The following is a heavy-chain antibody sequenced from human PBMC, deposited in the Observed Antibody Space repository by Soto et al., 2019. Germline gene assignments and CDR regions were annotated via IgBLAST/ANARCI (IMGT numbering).Heavy chain of an antibody. J-gene: IGHJ4*02. Sequence: LSLTCTVSGGSISSGGYYWSWIRQHPGKGLEWIGYIYYGGSTYYNPSLKSRVTISVDTSKNQYSPKLSSVTAADTAVYYCARGAPYYYDSSGYSPVFDYWGQGTLVTVSS. CDR3: ARGAPYYYDSSGYSPVFDY. V-gene: IGHV4-31*03. CDR2: IYYGGST. D-gene: IGHD3-22*01. CDR1: GGSISSGGYY.